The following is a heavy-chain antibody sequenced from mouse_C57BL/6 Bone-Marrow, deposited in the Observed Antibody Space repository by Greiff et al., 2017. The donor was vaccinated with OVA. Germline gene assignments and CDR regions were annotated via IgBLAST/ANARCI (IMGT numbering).Heavy chain of an antibody. D-gene: IGHD4-1*01. Sequence: EVKLQESGGGLVKPGGSLKLSCAASGFTFSDYGMHWVRQAPEKGLEWVAYISSGSSTIYYADTVKGRFTISRDNAKHTLFLQMTSLRSEDTAMYYCASGLNCDYFDYWGQGTTLTVSS. V-gene: IGHV5-17*01. J-gene: IGHJ2*01. CDR3: ASGLNCDYFDY. CDR1: GFTFSDYG. CDR2: ISSGSSTI.